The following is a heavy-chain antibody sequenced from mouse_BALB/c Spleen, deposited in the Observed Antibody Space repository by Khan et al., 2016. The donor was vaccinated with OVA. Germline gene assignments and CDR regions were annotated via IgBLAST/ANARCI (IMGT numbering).Heavy chain of an antibody. CDR3: ARMKPYWYFDV. J-gene: IGHJ1*01. Sequence: QIQLVQSGPELKKPGETVKISCKASGYTFTNYGMNWVKQAPGKGLKWMGWINTYTGEPTYADDFKGRFAFSLETSASTVHLQINNLKNEDTATYFCARMKPYWYFDVWGAGTTVTVSS. CDR2: INTYTGEP. V-gene: IGHV9-3-1*01. CDR1: GYTFTNYG.